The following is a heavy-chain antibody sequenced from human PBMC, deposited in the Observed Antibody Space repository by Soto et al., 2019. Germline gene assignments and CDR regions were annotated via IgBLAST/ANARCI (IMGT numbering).Heavy chain of an antibody. D-gene: IGHD1-20*01. CDR1: GFTLRNYA. CDR2: ISANDVGT. J-gene: IGHJ4*02. Sequence: GGSLRLSCEASGFTLRNYAMTWISQAPGKGLEWVSLISANDVGTYYAESVKTRFTISTDQSRNTVYLQMDSLRADDTAIYYCAKAKNDYNWDNRPPFDYWGQGTLGTVSS. CDR3: AKAKNDYNWDNRPPFDY. V-gene: IGHV3-23*01.